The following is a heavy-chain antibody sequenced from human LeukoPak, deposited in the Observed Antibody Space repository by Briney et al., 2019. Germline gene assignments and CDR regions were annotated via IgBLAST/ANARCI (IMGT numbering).Heavy chain of an antibody. Sequence: PSETLSLTCTVSGGSISSHYWSWVPQPPGKGLEWIGYIYYSGSTNCNPSLKSRVTISVDTSKNQFSLKLRSVTAADTAVYYCARSGTTGFDYWGQGTLVTVSS. V-gene: IGHV4-59*11. CDR3: ARSGTTGFDY. J-gene: IGHJ4*02. CDR2: IYYSGST. D-gene: IGHD1-1*01. CDR1: GGSISSHY.